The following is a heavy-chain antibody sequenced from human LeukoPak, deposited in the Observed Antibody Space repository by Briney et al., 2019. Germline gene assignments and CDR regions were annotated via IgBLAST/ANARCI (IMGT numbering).Heavy chain of an antibody. CDR1: GFTFSSYG. J-gene: IGHJ3*02. D-gene: IGHD3-22*01. V-gene: IGHV3-23*01. CDR3: AKDPSIDSSGWSRAFDI. Sequence: PGGSLRLSCAASGFTFSSYGMSWVRQAPGKGLEWVSAISGSGGSTYYADSVKGRFTISRDNSKNTLYLQMNSLRAEDTAVYYCAKDPSIDSSGWSRAFDIWGQGTMVTVSS. CDR2: ISGSGGST.